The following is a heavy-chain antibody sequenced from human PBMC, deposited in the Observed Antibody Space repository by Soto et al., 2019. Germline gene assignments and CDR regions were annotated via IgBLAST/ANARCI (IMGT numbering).Heavy chain of an antibody. CDR2: VRKRATRYTT. D-gene: IGHD3-16*01. J-gene: IGHJ3*02. V-gene: IGHV3-72*01. Sequence: EVQLLESGGGLVQPGGSLRLSCAASGFTFSDHYMDWVRQAPGKGLEWVGRVRKRATRYTTEYAGSVKGRFTISGDDSKNSLYLQMNSLKIEDTAVYYCASVWFSFGHDAFDMWGQGTMVTVSS. CDR1: GFTFSDHY. CDR3: ASVWFSFGHDAFDM.